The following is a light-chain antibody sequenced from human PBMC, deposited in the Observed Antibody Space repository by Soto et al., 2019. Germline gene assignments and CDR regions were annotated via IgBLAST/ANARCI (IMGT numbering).Light chain of an antibody. CDR3: SSYAGSNAVV. Sequence: QSALTQPPSASGSPGQSVTISCTGSSSDVGGYNYVSWYQQHPGKAHKLMIYEVSKRPAGVPDRFSGSKSGNTASLTVSGLQAEDEDDYYCSSYAGSNAVVFGGGTKLTVL. CDR2: EVS. J-gene: IGLJ2*01. CDR1: SSDVGGYNY. V-gene: IGLV2-8*01.